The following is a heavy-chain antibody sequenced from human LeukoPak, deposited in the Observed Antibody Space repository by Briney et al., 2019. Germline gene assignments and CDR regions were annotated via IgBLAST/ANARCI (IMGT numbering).Heavy chain of an antibody. J-gene: IGHJ6*03. V-gene: IGHV4-34*01. CDR1: GGSFSGYH. CDR3: ARGRHDITMIVVVMNRVSYYLDV. D-gene: IGHD3-22*01. CDR2: INPSGST. Sequence: PSETLSLTCAVYGGSFSGYHWTWIRQSPGKGLEWIGDINPSGSTYYNPSLKSRLTISVDTSKNQFSLKLRSVTAADTAVYYCARGRHDITMIVVVMNRVSYYLDVWGKGTTVTVS.